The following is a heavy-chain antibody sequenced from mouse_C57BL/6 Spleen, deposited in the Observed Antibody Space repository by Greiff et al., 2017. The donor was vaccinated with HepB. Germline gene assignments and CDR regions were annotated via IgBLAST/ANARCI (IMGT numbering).Heavy chain of an antibody. V-gene: IGHV5-4*01. CDR2: ISDGGSYT. D-gene: IGHD3-3*01. CDR3: AREGGRAMDY. Sequence: DVHLVESGGGLVKPGGSLKLSCAASGFTFSSYAMSWVRQTPEKRLEWVATISDGGSYTYYPDNVKGRFTISRDNAKNNLYLQMSHLKSEDTAMYYCAREGGRAMDYWGQGTSVTVSS. J-gene: IGHJ4*01. CDR1: GFTFSSYA.